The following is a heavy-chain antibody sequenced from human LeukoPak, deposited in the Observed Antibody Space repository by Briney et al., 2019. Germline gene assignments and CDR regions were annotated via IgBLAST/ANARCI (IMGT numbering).Heavy chain of an antibody. D-gene: IGHD6-6*01. CDR3: ARWSGSVTARNYYYYMDV. Sequence: SETLSLTCTVSGYSISSGDYWGWIRQPPGKGLEWIGNIYHSGSTYYNPSLRTRVTISVDASRNQFSLNLSSVTAADTAVYYCARWSGSVTARNYYYYMDVWGEGTTVTVSS. V-gene: IGHV4-38-2*02. J-gene: IGHJ6*03. CDR2: IYHSGST. CDR1: GYSISSGDY.